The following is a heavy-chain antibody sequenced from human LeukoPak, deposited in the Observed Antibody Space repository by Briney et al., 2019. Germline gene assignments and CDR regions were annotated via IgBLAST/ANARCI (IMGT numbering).Heavy chain of an antibody. D-gene: IGHD5-18*01. CDR1: GYTFTGYY. J-gene: IGHJ4*02. CDR3: ARDIATIQHQD. CDR2: ISAQTGNT. V-gene: IGHV1-18*04. Sequence: ASVKVSCKASGYTFTGYYMHWVRQAPGQGLEWMGWISAQTGNTNYVQKLQGRVTMTTDTSTSTVYMELRSLRSDDTAVYYCARDIATIQHQDWGQGTLVTVSS.